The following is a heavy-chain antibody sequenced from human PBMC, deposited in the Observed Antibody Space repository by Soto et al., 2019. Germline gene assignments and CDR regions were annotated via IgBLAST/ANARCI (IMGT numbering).Heavy chain of an antibody. CDR1: GGSISSYY. Sequence: QVQLQESGPGLVKPSETLSLRCTVSGGSISSYYWTWIRQPPGKGLECIGYIYYNGATRYHPSLTSRVTIAVDTSKNQFSLKLTSVTAADTAVYYCARVPGAPHYYYFYGMDVWGQGTTVTVSS. CDR3: ARVPGAPHYYYFYGMDV. V-gene: IGHV4-59*01. D-gene: IGHD4-17*01. CDR2: IYYNGAT. J-gene: IGHJ6*02.